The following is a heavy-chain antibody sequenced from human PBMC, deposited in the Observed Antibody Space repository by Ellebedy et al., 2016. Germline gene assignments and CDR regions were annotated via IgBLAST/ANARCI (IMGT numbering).Heavy chain of an antibody. Sequence: RGSLRLSCAASGFTFSTYWMHWVRQAPGKGLVWVSLINGDESTTTYADSVKGRFTISRDNAKNTLYLQMNSLRAEDTVVYYCVREKVSVTGTGYVDYWGQGTLVTVSS. CDR1: GFTFSTYW. J-gene: IGHJ4*02. D-gene: IGHD6-19*01. CDR3: VREKVSVTGTGYVDY. CDR2: INGDESTT. V-gene: IGHV3-74*01.